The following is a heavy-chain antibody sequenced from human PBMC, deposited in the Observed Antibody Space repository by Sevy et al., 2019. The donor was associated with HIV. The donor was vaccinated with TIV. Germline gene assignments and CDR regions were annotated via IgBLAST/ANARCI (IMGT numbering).Heavy chain of an antibody. CDR2: IYPGDSDT. CDR1: GYIFTSYW. J-gene: IGHJ4*02. D-gene: IGHD2-15*01. CDR3: AGGFCSGGSCSDFDY. V-gene: IGHV5-51*01. Sequence: GESLKISCKGSGYIFTSYWIGWVRQMPGKGLEWMGIIYPGDSDTRYSPTFQGQVTITADKSISTAYLQWGSLMASDTAMYYCAGGFCSGGSCSDFDYWGQGTLVSVSS.